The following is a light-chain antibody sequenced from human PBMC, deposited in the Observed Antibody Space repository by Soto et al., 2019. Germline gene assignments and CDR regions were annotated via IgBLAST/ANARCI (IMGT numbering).Light chain of an antibody. Sequence: QSALTQPASVSGSPGQSITISCTGTSSDVGAYNYVSWYQQHPGKAPKLMIFDVSNRPSGVSNRFSGSKSGNTASLTISGLQAEEEADYYCSSYTPATPRVFGGGTKLPVL. V-gene: IGLV2-14*01. CDR3: SSYTPATPRV. CDR1: SSDVGAYNY. CDR2: DVS. J-gene: IGLJ3*02.